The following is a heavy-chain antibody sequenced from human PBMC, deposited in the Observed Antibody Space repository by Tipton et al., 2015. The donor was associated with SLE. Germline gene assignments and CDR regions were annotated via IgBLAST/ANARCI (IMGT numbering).Heavy chain of an antibody. CDR1: GFTFSTSA. V-gene: IGHV3-33*01. Sequence: QLVQSGGGVVQSGTSLRLSCAASGFTFSTSAMHWVRQAPGKGLEWVAVIWYDGSNKFYADSVQGRFTISRDNSKNTVSLQMNSLRVEDTAVYFSARCPGGEFLEYLGQGTLVTVAS. D-gene: IGHD3-16*01. J-gene: IGHJ4*02. CDR3: ARCPGGEFLEY. CDR2: IWYDGSNK.